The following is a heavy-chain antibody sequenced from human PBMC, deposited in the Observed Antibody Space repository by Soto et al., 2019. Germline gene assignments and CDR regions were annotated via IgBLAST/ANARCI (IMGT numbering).Heavy chain of an antibody. CDR2: FNHGAST. Sequence: SETLSLTCAVYGGSLSGYYWSWIRQPPGKGLEGSGEFNHGASTNYNPSLKSRVTISVDTSKNQFSLKLSSVTAADTAVYYCARVQSTAMPGVVVPAAILNYYGMDVWGQGTTVTAP. J-gene: IGHJ6*02. D-gene: IGHD2-2*02. CDR3: ARVQSTAMPGVVVPAAILNYYGMDV. V-gene: IGHV4-34*01. CDR1: GGSLSGYY.